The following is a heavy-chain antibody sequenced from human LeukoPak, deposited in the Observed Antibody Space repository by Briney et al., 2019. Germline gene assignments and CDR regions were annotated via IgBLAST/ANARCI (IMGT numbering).Heavy chain of an antibody. J-gene: IGHJ6*02. D-gene: IGHD5-18*01. CDR2: ISYDGSNK. V-gene: IGHV3-30*18. Sequence: GRSLRLSCAASGFTFSSYGMHWVRQAPGKGLEWVAVISYDGSNKYYADSVKGRFTISRDNSKNTLYLQMNSLRAEDTAVYYCAKDPQLRSFLTGPYGMDVWGQGTTVTVSS. CDR3: AKDPQLRSFLTGPYGMDV. CDR1: GFTFSSYG.